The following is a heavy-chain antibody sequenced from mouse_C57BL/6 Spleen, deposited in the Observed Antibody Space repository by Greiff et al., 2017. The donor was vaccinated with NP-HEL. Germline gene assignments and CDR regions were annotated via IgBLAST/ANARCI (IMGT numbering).Heavy chain of an antibody. Sequence: QVQLQQSGAELVKPGASVKISCKASGYAFSSYWMNWVKQRPGKGLEWIGQIYPGDGDTNYNGKFKGKATLTADKSSSTAYMQLSSLTSEDSAVYFCARGEDYYGSSYWYFDVWGTGTTVTVSS. J-gene: IGHJ1*03. CDR3: ARGEDYYGSSYWYFDV. V-gene: IGHV1-80*01. CDR2: IYPGDGDT. CDR1: GYAFSSYW. D-gene: IGHD1-1*01.